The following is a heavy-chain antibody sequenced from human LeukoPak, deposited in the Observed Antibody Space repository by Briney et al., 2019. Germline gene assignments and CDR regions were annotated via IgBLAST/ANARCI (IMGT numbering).Heavy chain of an antibody. J-gene: IGHJ6*02. CDR1: GGSFSGYY. Sequence: SETLSLTCSVYGGSFSGYYWSWIRQPPGKGLEWIGEINHSGSTNYNPSLKSRVTISVDTSKNQFSLKLSSVTAADTAVYYCAIQSIAARLAGYGMDVWGQGTTVTVSS. V-gene: IGHV4-34*01. CDR2: INHSGST. CDR3: AIQSIAARLAGYGMDV. D-gene: IGHD6-6*01.